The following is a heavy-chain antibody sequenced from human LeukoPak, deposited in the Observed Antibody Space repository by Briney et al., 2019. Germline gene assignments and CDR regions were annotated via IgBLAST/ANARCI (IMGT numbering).Heavy chain of an antibody. CDR3: ARETIYATNWFDP. D-gene: IGHD3-16*01. CDR2: IYYSGST. J-gene: IGHJ5*02. V-gene: IGHV4-39*02. CDR1: GGSISSSSYY. Sequence: SETLSLTCTVSGGSISSSSYYWGWIRQPPGKGLEWIGSIYYSGSTYYNPSLKSRVTISVDTSKNQFPLKLSSVTAADTAVYYCARETIYATNWFDPWGQGTLVTVSS.